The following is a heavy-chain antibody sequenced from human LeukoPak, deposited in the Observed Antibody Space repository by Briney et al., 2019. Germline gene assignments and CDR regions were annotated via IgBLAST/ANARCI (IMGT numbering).Heavy chain of an antibody. CDR2: IVGDGTST. CDR1: DLTFSNSW. CDR3: ARDRLYGLDV. Sequence: GGSLRLSCAASDLTFSNSWMHWVRQAPGKGLVWVSRIVGDGTSTSYADSVEGRFTISRDNAKNTVYLQMNSLRAEDTAVYYCARDRLYGLDVWGQGTTVTVSS. V-gene: IGHV3-74*01. J-gene: IGHJ6*02.